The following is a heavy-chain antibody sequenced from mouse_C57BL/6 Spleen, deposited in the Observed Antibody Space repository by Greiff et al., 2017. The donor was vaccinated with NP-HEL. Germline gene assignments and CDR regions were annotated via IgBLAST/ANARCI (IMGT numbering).Heavy chain of an antibody. D-gene: IGHD4-1*01. J-gene: IGHJ1*03. CDR3: ARAGEGYFDV. V-gene: IGHV5-6*01. CDR1: GFTFSSYG. CDR2: ISRGGSYT. Sequence: EVKLMESGGDLVKPGGSLKLSCAASGFTFSSYGMSWVRQTPDKRLEWVATISRGGSYTYYPDRLKGRFTITRDNAKNTLYLQLSSLKSEDTAMYYCARAGEGYFDVWGTGTTVTVSS.